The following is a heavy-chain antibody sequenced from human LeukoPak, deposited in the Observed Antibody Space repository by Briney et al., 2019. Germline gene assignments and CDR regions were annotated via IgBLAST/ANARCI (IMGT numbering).Heavy chain of an antibody. CDR1: GGSFSGYY. J-gene: IGHJ2*01. CDR2: INHSGST. CDR3: ARPPYYYYDSSGYYYARDRRWYFDL. D-gene: IGHD3-22*01. Sequence: SETLSLTCAVYGGSFSGYYWSWIRQPPGKGLEWIGEINHSGSTNYNPSLKSRVTISVDTSKNQFSLKLSSVTAADTAVYYCARPPYYYYDSSGYYYARDRRWYFDLWGRSTLVTVSS. V-gene: IGHV4-34*01.